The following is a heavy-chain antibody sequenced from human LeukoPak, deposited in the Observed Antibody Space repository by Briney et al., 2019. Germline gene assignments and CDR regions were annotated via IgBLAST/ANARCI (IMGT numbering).Heavy chain of an antibody. CDR2: IYHSGST. D-gene: IGHD6-25*01. V-gene: IGHV4-4*02. Sequence: SETLSLTCAVSGGSISTNNWWSWVRQPPGKGLEWIGEIYHSGSTYYNPSLKSPVTISVDKSKNQFSLRLSSVTAADTAVYYCAKKRNAAPYYFDCWGQGTLVTVSS. J-gene: IGHJ4*02. CDR3: AKKRNAAPYYFDC. CDR1: GGSISTNNW.